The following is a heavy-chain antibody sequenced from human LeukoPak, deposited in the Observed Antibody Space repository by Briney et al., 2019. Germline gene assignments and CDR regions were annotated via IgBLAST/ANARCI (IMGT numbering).Heavy chain of an antibody. CDR1: GGAISSYY. Sequence: SETLCLTCTVSGGAISSYYWSWIRQPPGKGLEWIGEINHSGSTNYNPSLKSRVTISVDTSKNQFSLKLSSVTAADTAVYYCARGHPDYVWGSYRQTYFDYWGQGTLVTVSS. V-gene: IGHV4-34*01. CDR2: INHSGST. J-gene: IGHJ4*02. D-gene: IGHD3-16*02. CDR3: ARGHPDYVWGSYRQTYFDY.